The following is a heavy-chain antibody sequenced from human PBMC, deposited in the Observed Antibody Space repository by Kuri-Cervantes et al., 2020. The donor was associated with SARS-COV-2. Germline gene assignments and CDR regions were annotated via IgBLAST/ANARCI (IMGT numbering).Heavy chain of an antibody. CDR3: ARAGYSGSYSNYFDY. CDR1: GGSISSYY. D-gene: IGHD1-26*01. V-gene: IGHV4-59*01. Sequence: GSLRLSCTVSGGSISSYYWSWIRQPPGKGLEWIGYIYYSGSTNYNPSLKSRVTISVDTSMNQFSLKLSSVTAADTAVYYCARAGYSGSYSNYFDYWGQGTLVTVSS. CDR2: IYYSGST. J-gene: IGHJ4*02.